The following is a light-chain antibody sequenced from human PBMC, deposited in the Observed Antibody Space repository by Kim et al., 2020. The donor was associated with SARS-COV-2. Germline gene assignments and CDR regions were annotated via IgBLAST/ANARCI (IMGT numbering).Light chain of an antibody. V-gene: IGKV3-20*01. CDR3: QQYSTSQLT. J-gene: IGKJ4*01. Sequence: EIVLTQSPGTLSLSPGERATLSCRASQSVGSSYLAWYQQKPGQAPRLLIYGASSRATGIPDRFSGSGSGTDFTLTISRLEPADFAVYYCQQYSTSQLTFGGGTKLEI. CDR2: GAS. CDR1: QSVGSSY.